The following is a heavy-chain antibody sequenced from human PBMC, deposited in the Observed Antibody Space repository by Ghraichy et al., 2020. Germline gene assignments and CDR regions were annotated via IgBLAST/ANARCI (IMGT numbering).Heavy chain of an antibody. D-gene: IGHD3-22*01. CDR2: IYYSGGT. J-gene: IGHJ4*02. CDR1: GGSISSYY. V-gene: IGHV4-59*01. CDR3: ASGSGYYNPLDY. Sequence: SETLSLTCTVSGGSISSYYWSWIRQPPGKGLEWVGYIYYSGGTNYNPSLKSRVTISVDTSKNQFSLKLSSVTAADTAVYYCASGSGYYNPLDYWGQGTLVTVSS.